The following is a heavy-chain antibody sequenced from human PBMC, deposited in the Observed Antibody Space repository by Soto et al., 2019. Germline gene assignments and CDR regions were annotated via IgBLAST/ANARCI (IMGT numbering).Heavy chain of an antibody. V-gene: IGHV4-31*03. CDR3: VDRLTSNYNYFES. D-gene: IGHD2-8*01. CDR1: GGSISSATHY. Sequence: PSETLSLTCTLSGGSISSATHYWNWIRQHPWKGLEWIGYVSSSGNSYYSPSLKSRVFMSVDTSKNLFSLKLSSVTAADTAIYYCVDRLTSNYNYFESWGQGTRVTVSS. CDR2: VSSSGNS. J-gene: IGHJ4*02.